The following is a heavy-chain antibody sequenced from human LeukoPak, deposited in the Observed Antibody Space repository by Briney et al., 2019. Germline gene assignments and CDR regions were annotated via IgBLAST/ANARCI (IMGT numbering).Heavy chain of an antibody. J-gene: IGHJ4*02. CDR1: GGSISSSSYY. CDR3: ARQSISGSSLSYFDY. Sequence: SETLSLTCTVSGGSISSSSYYWGWIRQPPGKGLEWIGSIYYSGSTYYNPSLKSRVTISVDTSKNQCSLKLSSVTAADTAVYYCARQSISGSSLSYFDYWGQGTLVNVSS. CDR2: IYYSGST. V-gene: IGHV4-39*07. D-gene: IGHD3-22*01.